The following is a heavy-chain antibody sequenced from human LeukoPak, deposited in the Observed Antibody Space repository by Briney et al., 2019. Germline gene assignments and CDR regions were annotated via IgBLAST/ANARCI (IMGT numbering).Heavy chain of an antibody. D-gene: IGHD2-2*01. Sequence: ASVKVSCKASGYTFTDSYLHWVRLAPGQGLEWLGWINPNSGGTNYAQSFQGRVTMTRDTSNTTAYMELSSLRSDDTAVYFCARIPSWDCSTTTCGSGGYCFDCWGQGTLVTVSP. J-gene: IGHJ4*02. CDR2: INPNSGGT. CDR1: GYTFTDSY. CDR3: ARIPSWDCSTTTCGSGGYCFDC. V-gene: IGHV1-2*02.